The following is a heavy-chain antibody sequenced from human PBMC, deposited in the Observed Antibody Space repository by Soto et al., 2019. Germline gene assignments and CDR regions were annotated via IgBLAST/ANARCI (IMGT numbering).Heavy chain of an antibody. CDR2: ISSSSSYI. CDR1: GFTFSSYS. V-gene: IGHV3-21*01. J-gene: IGHJ3*02. Sequence: EVQLVESGGGLVKPGGSLRLSCATSGFTFSSYSMNWVRQAPGKGLEWVSSISSSSSYIYYADSVKGRFTISRDNAKNSLSLKMMSLRAQHTAVYYCAGIIVATIVSAFDIWGQGTMVTVSS. CDR3: AGIIVATIVSAFDI. D-gene: IGHD5-12*01.